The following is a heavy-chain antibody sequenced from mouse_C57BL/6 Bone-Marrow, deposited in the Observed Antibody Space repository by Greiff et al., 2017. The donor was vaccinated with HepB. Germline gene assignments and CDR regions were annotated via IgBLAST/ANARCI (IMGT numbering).Heavy chain of an antibody. V-gene: IGHV15-2*01. CDR1: DSEVFPIAY. Sequence: QVQLKQSGSELRSPGSSVKLSCKDFDSEVFPIAYMSWVRQKPGHGFEWIGGILPSIGRTIYGEKFEDKATLDADTLSNTAYLELNSLTSEDSAIYYCARKGMHPHYYGSRGYFDVWGTGTTVTVSS. J-gene: IGHJ1*03. CDR2: ILPSIGRT. D-gene: IGHD1-1*01. CDR3: ARKGMHPHYYGSRGYFDV.